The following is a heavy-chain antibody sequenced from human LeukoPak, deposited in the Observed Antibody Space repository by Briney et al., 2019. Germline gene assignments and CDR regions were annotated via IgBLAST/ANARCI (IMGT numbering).Heavy chain of an antibody. CDR3: ARDRGDYCDLDAFDS. V-gene: IGHV3-33*01. CDR1: GLTFSNYG. D-gene: IGHD4-17*01. J-gene: IGHJ3*02. CDR2: IGDDGSNK. Sequence: PGVALRFSCAASGLTFSNYGMHRFRQAPGNGLECMAVIGDDGSNKYYADSVKAGFTISRDNSKHTLYLQMNSLRAEDTAVYYCARDRGDYCDLDAFDSSGQGTMVTGSS.